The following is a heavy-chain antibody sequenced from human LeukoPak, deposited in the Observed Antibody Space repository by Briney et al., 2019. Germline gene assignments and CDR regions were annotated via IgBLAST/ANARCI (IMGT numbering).Heavy chain of an antibody. CDR3: ARGAWFGEKNY. J-gene: IGHJ4*02. D-gene: IGHD3-10*01. CDR1: GYTFTSYG. Sequence: GASVKVSCKASGYTFTSYGISWVRQAPGQGLEWMGWINPNSGGTNYAQKFQGRVTMTRDTSISTAYMELSRLRSDDTAVYYCARGAWFGEKNYWGQGTLVTVSS. CDR2: INPNSGGT. V-gene: IGHV1-2*02.